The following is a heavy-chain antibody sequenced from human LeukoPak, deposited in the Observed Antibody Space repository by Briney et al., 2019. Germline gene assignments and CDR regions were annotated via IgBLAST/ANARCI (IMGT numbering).Heavy chain of an antibody. J-gene: IGHJ6*04. CDR1: GFTFSSYS. D-gene: IGHD1-1*01. CDR3: ARSGIGRQTDV. Sequence: GGSLRLSCAASGFTFSSYSMNWVRQAPGKGLEWVSSISSSSSYIYYADSVKGRFTISRDNAKNSLYLQMNSLRAEDTAVYYCARSGIGRQTDVWGKWTTVTVSS. CDR2: ISSSSSYI. V-gene: IGHV3-21*01.